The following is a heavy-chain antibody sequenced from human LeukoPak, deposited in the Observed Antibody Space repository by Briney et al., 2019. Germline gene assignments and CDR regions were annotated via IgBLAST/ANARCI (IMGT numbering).Heavy chain of an antibody. CDR2: INPASGGT. J-gene: IGHJ4*02. V-gene: IGHV1-2*02. D-gene: IGHD1-1*01. Sequence: GASVKVSCETFGYTFSDNYIHWVRQAPGQRLEWMGWINPASGGTNYVQKFQGRVTMTRDASIRTAYMELSRPTSDDTAVYYCARERRGNWNQDFDYWGQGTLVPVSA. CDR3: ARERRGNWNQDFDY. CDR1: GYTFSDNY.